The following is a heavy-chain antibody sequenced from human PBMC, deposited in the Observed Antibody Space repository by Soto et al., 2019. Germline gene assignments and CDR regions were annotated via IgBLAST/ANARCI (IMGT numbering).Heavy chain of an antibody. CDR2: MNPKSGKT. J-gene: IGHJ4*02. Sequence: ASVKVSCKTSGYTFINYDINWVRQAPGKGLVWMGLMNPKSGKTGYAQKFQGRVSMTRDTSTSTAYMELSSLRSEDTATYYCSRTPGDYWGQGTLVTVSS. V-gene: IGHV1-8*01. CDR3: SRTPGDY. D-gene: IGHD2-15*01. CDR1: GYTFINYD.